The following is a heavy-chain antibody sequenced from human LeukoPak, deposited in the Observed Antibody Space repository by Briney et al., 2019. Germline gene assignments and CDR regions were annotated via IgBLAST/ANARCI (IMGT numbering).Heavy chain of an antibody. CDR3: VRAQEVGAPAFDI. V-gene: IGHV3-72*01. CDR2: IKEKVNTYST. D-gene: IGHD4/OR15-4a*01. Sequence: GGSQRLACAVSGFTFSEHYMDWVRHAPGKGRGWFGRIKEKVNTYSTECSASVKGRLSISRDDSMSSLYLQMNSLKTEDTAVYYCVRAQEVGAPAFDIWGQGTMVTVSS. J-gene: IGHJ3*02. CDR1: GFTFSEHY.